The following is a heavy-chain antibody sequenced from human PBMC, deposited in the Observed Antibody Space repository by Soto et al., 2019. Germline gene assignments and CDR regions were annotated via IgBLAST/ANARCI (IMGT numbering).Heavy chain of an antibody. J-gene: IGHJ5*02. D-gene: IGHD1-26*01. CDR3: ARVVGALGHWFDP. V-gene: IGHV1-18*01. CDR1: GYTFTSYG. Sequence: QVQLVQSGAEVKKPGASVKVSCKASGYTFTSYGISWVRQAPGQGLEWMGRISAYNGNTNYAQKLQDRVTMTTDTSTSTGYMELRSLRSDDTAVYYCARVVGALGHWFDPWGQGTLVTVSS. CDR2: ISAYNGNT.